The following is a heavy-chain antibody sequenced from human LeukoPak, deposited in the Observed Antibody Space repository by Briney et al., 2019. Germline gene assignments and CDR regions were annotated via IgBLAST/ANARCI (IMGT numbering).Heavy chain of an antibody. V-gene: IGHV3-7*03. J-gene: IGHJ4*02. D-gene: IGHD3-16*01. CDR2: INSDGSEG. CDR3: ARDMMAIDY. CDR1: GFTFSGFW. Sequence: GGSLRLSCEVSGFTFSGFWMSWSRQAPGKGLEWVASINSDGSEGYYADVVKGRFTISRDNAKNSLYLQINSLRAEDTAVYYCARDMMAIDYWGQGTLVTVSS.